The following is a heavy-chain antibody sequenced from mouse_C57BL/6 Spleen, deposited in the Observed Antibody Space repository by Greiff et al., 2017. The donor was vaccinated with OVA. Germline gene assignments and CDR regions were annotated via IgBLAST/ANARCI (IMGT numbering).Heavy chain of an antibody. CDR3: ARRARARDYDDAMDY. V-gene: IGHV8-12*01. CDR1: GFSLSTSGMG. Sequence: QVQLKESGPGILQSSQTLSLTCSFSGFSLSTSGMGVSWIRQPSGKGLEWLAHIYWDDDTRYNPSPKSRLTISKDTSRNQVFLKITSVDTADTATYYCARRARARDYDDAMDYWGQGTSVTVSS. J-gene: IGHJ4*01. CDR2: IYWDDDT. D-gene: IGHD2-4*01.